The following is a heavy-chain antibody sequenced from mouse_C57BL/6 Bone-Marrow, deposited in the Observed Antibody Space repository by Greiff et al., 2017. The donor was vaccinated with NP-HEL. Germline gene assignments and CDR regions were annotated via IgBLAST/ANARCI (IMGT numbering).Heavy chain of an antibody. CDR3: ARRGYSNSWFAY. CDR2: FHPYNDDT. CDR1: GYTFTTYP. V-gene: IGHV1-47*01. J-gene: IGHJ3*01. D-gene: IGHD2-5*01. Sequence: QVQLKESGAELVKPGASVKMSCKASGYTFTTYPIEWMKQNHGKSLEWIGNFHPYNDDTKYNEKFKGKATLTVEKSSSTVYLERSRLTSDDSAVYYCARRGYSNSWFAYWGQGTLVTVSA.